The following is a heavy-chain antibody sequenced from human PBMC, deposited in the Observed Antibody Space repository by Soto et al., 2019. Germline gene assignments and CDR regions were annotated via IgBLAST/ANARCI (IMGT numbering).Heavy chain of an antibody. CDR2: ISYDGSNK. J-gene: IGHJ4*02. CDR3: ARVER. V-gene: IGHV3-30-3*01. CDR1: GFTFSSYA. D-gene: IGHD1-1*01. Sequence: QVQLVESGGGVVQPGRSLRLSCAASGFTFSSYAMHWVRQAPGKGLEWVAVISYDGSNKYYADSVKGRFTISRDNSKNTLYLQMNSLRAEDTAVYYCARVERWGQRTPVTVSS.